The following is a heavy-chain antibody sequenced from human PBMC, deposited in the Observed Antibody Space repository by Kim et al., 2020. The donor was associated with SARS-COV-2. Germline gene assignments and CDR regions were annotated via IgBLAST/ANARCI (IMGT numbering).Heavy chain of an antibody. CDR2: NYHNESA. J-gene: IGHJ4*02. Sequence: SETLSLTCTVSGGVISSYYWSWIRQTPGKGLEWIGYNYHNESANYNSSLTSRVTISVDTSKNEFSLVLSSVTAADTAIYFCARNFGQYSYCFDFWGQGTLVTVSP. CDR3: ARNFGQYSYCFDF. D-gene: IGHD3-16*01. V-gene: IGHV4-59*13. CDR1: GGVISSYY.